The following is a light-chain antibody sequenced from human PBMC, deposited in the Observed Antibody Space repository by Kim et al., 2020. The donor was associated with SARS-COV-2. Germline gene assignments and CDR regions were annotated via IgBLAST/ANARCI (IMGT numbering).Light chain of an antibody. CDR2: GAS. V-gene: IGKV3-15*01. J-gene: IGKJ2*01. Sequence: VSPGARATLSCRARQSVSSHLAWYQQKPGQAPRLLIYGASTRATGIPARFSGTGSVTEFTLTISSLQSEDFATYYCQHYHNWPPYTFGQGTKLEI. CDR1: QSVSSH. CDR3: QHYHNWPPYT.